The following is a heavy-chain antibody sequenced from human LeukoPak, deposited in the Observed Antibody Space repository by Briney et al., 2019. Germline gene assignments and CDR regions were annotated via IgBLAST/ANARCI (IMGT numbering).Heavy chain of an antibody. CDR3: ARAGYYYYYYMDV. CDR2: ISGNGGST. V-gene: IGHV3-64*01. J-gene: IGHJ6*03. Sequence: AGGSLRLSCAASGFTFSSYAMHWVRQAPGKGLEYVSAISGNGGSTYYANSVKGRFTISRDNSKNTLYLQMGSLRAEDMAVYYCARAGYYYYYYMDVWGKGTTVTISS. CDR1: GFTFSSYA.